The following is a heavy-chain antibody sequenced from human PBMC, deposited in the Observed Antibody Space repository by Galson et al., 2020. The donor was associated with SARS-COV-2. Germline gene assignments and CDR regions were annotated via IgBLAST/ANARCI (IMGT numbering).Heavy chain of an antibody. CDR2: IWYDGSNK. J-gene: IGHJ3*02. CDR1: GFTFSSYG. Sequence: GGSLRLSCAASGFTFSSYGMHWVRQAPGKGLEWVAVIWYDGSNKYYADSVKGRFTISRDNSKNTLYLQMNSLRAEDTAVYYCARGSGYEVEGDAFDIWGQGTIVTVSS. CDR3: ARGSGYEVEGDAFDI. V-gene: IGHV3-33*01. D-gene: IGHD5-12*01.